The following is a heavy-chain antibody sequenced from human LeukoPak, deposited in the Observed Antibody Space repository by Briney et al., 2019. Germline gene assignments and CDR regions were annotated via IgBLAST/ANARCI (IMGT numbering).Heavy chain of an antibody. J-gene: IGHJ3*02. CDR2: TYYRSKWYI. D-gene: IGHD2-8*01. V-gene: IGHV6-1*01. CDR1: GDSVSSNSVA. CDR3: ARGRVSAFDI. Sequence: SQTLSLTCAISGDSVSSNSVAWNWIRQSPSRGPEWLGRTYYRSKWYIDYADSVKSRITISPDTSMNQFSLQLNAMTPEDTAIYYCARGRVSAFDIWGQGTMVTVSS.